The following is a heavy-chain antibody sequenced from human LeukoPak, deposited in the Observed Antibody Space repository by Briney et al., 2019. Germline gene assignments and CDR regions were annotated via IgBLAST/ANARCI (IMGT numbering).Heavy chain of an antibody. V-gene: IGHV3-74*01. J-gene: IGHJ4*02. CDR2: INWYGRST. Sequence: AGGSLRLSCAASGFTFSSYWKHWFRQAPGRGRVWGVCINWYGRSTSSADSVKGPFPISRDNAKTTLYLQMNRLRAEDTAVYYCARDYSLAVDYWGQGTLVTVSS. CDR3: ARDYSLAVDY. CDR1: GFTFSSYW. D-gene: IGHD1-26*01.